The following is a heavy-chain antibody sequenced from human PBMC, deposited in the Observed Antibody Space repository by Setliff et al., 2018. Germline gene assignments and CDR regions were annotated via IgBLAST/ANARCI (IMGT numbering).Heavy chain of an antibody. Sequence: GASVKVSCKASGYTFTSYGISWVRQAPGQGLEWMGWISAYNSNTIYAQNFQGRVTMTTDASTNTAYMELRSLGSDDTAVYYCATFRGYTYGYDYWGQGTLVTVSS. CDR1: GYTFTSYG. D-gene: IGHD5-18*01. CDR2: ISAYNSNT. V-gene: IGHV1-18*01. CDR3: ATFRGYTYGYDY. J-gene: IGHJ4*02.